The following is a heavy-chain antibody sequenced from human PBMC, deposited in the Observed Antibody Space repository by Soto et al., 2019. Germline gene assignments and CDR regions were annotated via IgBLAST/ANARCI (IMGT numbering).Heavy chain of an antibody. D-gene: IGHD4-17*01. Sequence: QVQLVDSGGGVVQPGRSLRLSCAASGFTFSNYAMHWVRQAPGKGLEWVAVIAYDGSNKYYADSVKGRFTISRDNSKNTVYLQMNRLRAEDTAVYFCARDFFSTVTAVDYWGQGTLVTVSS. CDR2: IAYDGSNK. CDR1: GFTFSNYA. V-gene: IGHV3-30-3*01. CDR3: ARDFFSTVTAVDY. J-gene: IGHJ4*02.